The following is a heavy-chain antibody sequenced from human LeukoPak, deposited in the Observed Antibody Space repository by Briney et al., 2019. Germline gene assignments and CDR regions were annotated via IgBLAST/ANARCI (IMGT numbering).Heavy chain of an antibody. CDR2: ISVYSDDT. V-gene: IGHV1-18*01. Sequence: GASVKVSCKASGYTFTNYAISWVRQAPGQGLEWMGWISVYSDDTKSAQNFQGRITMTTDTSTSTAYMELRSLRSDDTAVYYCAREGDSSGYFFRPEYWGQGTLVTVSS. CDR1: GYTFTNYA. CDR3: AREGDSSGYFFRPEY. J-gene: IGHJ4*02. D-gene: IGHD3-22*01.